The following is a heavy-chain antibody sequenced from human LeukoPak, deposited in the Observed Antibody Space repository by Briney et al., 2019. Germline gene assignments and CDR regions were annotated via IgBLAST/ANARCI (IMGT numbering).Heavy chain of an antibody. J-gene: IGHJ4*02. V-gene: IGHV1-3*01. Sequence: NFQGRVFITRDTSANTAYMELSSLRSEDTAVYYCARAPSSGWYYDYWGQGTLVTVSS. D-gene: IGHD6-19*01. CDR3: ARAPSSGWYYDY.